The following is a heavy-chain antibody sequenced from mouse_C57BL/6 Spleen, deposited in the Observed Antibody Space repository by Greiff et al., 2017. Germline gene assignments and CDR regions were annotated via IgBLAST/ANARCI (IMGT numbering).Heavy chain of an antibody. J-gene: IGHJ3*01. Sequence: QVQLKESGPGLVAPSQSLSITCTVSGFSLTSYGVDWVRQSPGKGLEWLGVIWGVGSTNYNSALKSRLSISKDNSKSQVFLKMNSLQTDDAAMNYCASRGSSSWFAYWGQGTLVTVSA. CDR2: IWGVGST. V-gene: IGHV2-6*01. CDR1: GFSLTSYG. CDR3: ASRGSSSWFAY. D-gene: IGHD1-1*01.